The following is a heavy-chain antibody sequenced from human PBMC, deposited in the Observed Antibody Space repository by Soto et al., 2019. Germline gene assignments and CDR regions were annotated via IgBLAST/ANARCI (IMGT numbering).Heavy chain of an antibody. V-gene: IGHV4-4*07. CDR3: ARGQRFSDWFDP. CDR2: VYSSGGT. D-gene: IGHD3-3*01. Sequence: QVHLQQSGPGLVNPSEILSLTCTVSGGSMSSYYWTWIRQPAGKGLEWIGRVYSSGGTHYNPSLKSRVTISLDTSKNQFSLRLLSVTDADTAVYYCARGQRFSDWFDPWGQGTLVTVSS. CDR1: GGSMSSYY. J-gene: IGHJ5*02.